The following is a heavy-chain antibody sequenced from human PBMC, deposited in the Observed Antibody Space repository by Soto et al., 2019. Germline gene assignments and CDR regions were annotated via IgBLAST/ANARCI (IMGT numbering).Heavy chain of an antibody. CDR3: ARGGRIVDTGIGYYYYHAMDV. J-gene: IGHJ6*02. CDR2: FNPTGDTA. D-gene: IGHD5-18*01. V-gene: IGHV1-46*01. CDR1: GYTFTSYY. Sequence: ASVKVSCKASGYTFTSYYIHWVRQAPGQGLEWMGIFNPTGDTASYAQKLQGRVTMTRDTSTGTAYMELGSLRSEDTAVYYCARGGRIVDTGIGYYYYHAMDVWGQGTTVTSP.